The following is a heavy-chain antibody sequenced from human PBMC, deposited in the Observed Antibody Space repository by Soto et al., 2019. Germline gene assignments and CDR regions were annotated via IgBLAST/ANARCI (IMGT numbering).Heavy chain of an antibody. CDR3: ARDTTEGSYFDY. D-gene: IGHD1-26*01. Sequence: QVQLQESGPGLVKPSQTLSLTCTVSGGSISSGGYYWSWIRQHPGKGLEWIGYIYYSGSTYYNPSLQSRVTISVDTSKNQFSLKLSSVTAADTAVYYCARDTTEGSYFDYWGQGTLVTVSS. CDR2: IYYSGST. V-gene: IGHV4-31*03. CDR1: GGSISSGGYY. J-gene: IGHJ4*02.